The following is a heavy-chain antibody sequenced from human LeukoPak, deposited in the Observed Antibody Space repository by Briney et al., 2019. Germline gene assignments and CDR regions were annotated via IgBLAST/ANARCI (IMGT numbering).Heavy chain of an antibody. CDR2: IDWDDDK. Sequence: SGPTLVNPTQTLTLTCTFSGFSLSTSGMRVSWIRQPPGKTLEWLARIDWDDDKYYSTSLKTRLTISKDTSKNQVVLTMTNMDPVDTATYYCARSQYYYGSGSYYNGDYYYYMDVWGKGTTVTVSS. D-gene: IGHD3-10*01. J-gene: IGHJ6*03. V-gene: IGHV2-70*04. CDR1: GFSLSTSGMR. CDR3: ARSQYYYGSGSYYNGDYYYYMDV.